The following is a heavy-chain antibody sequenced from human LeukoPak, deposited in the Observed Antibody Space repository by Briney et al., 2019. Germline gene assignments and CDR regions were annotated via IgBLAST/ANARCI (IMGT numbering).Heavy chain of an antibody. CDR3: ARLVVVAATSTVAGDWFDP. J-gene: IGHJ5*02. Sequence: SETLSLTCTVSGGSIISYYWSWIRQPPGKGLEWIGYIYYSGSTNYNPSLKSRVTISVDTSKNQFSLKLSSVTAADTAVYYCARLVVVAATSTVAGDWFDPWGQGTLVTVSS. V-gene: IGHV4-59*08. CDR1: GGSIISYY. D-gene: IGHD2-15*01. CDR2: IYYSGST.